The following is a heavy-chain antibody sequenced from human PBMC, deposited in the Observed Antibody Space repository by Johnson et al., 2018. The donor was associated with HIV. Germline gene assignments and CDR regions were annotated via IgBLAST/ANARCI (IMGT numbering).Heavy chain of an antibody. CDR3: AIVVIRGDAFEL. D-gene: IGHD3-22*01. Sequence: EVQLVESGGGVVQPGRSLRLSCAASGFTFSSYWMHWVRQVPGKGLVWVSRINYDGTNTSYADFVKGRFTISRNNAKNTLFLQMNSLRAEDTAVYYCAIVVIRGDAFELWGQGTTVTVSS. CDR2: INYDGTNT. CDR1: GFTFSSYW. J-gene: IGHJ3*01. V-gene: IGHV3-74*02.